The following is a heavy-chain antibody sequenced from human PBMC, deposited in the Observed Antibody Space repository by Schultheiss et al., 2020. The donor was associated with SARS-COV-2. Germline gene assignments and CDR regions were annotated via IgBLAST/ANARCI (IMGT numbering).Heavy chain of an antibody. D-gene: IGHD3-22*01. CDR3: ARQPNYYERNHALDV. CDR2: INPTDYYT. V-gene: IGHV5-10-1*01. CDR1: GHSLTNYW. Sequence: GESLKISCQLSGHSLTNYWITWVRQVPGKGLEWMGMINPTDYYTSYSPSFQGHVTISAERSISTAYLQWSSLEASDTAIYYCARQPNYYERNHALDVWGQGTTVTVSS. J-gene: IGHJ6*02.